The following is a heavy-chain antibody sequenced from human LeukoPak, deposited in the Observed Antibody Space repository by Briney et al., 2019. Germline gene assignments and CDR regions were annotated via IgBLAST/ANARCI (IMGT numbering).Heavy chain of an antibody. CDR1: GGSISSYY. CDR2: ISYSGRT. D-gene: IGHD2/OR15-2a*01. Sequence: SETLSLTCTVSGGSISSYYWNWIRQPPGKGLEWTGYISYSGRTNYNPSLKSRVTISVDTSKNQFSLKLSSVTAADTAVYYCALSARSFDYWGQGTLVTVSS. CDR3: ALSARSFDY. V-gene: IGHV4-59*12. J-gene: IGHJ4*02.